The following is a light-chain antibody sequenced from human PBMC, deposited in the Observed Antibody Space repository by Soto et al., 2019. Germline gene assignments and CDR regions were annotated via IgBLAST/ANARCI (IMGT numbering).Light chain of an antibody. Sequence: QTVVTQEPSLTVSPGGTVSLTCASSTGAVTSGYYPNWFQQKPGQAPRALIYSISNRHSWTPARFSGFLLGDKAALTRSGAQPEDEAEYYCLLFYANTWVFGGGTKLTVL. V-gene: IGLV7-43*01. CDR2: SIS. CDR3: LLFYANTWV. CDR1: TGAVTSGYY. J-gene: IGLJ3*02.